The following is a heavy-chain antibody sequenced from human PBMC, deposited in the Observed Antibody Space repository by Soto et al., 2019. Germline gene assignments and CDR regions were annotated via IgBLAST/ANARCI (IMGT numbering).Heavy chain of an antibody. CDR2: ISSSSSYI. CDR3: ASEPDSLTGYYGGVLDY. J-gene: IGHJ4*02. CDR1: GFTFSSYS. D-gene: IGHD3-9*01. Sequence: VQLVESGGGLVKPGGSLRLSCAASGFTFSSYSMNWVRQAPGKGLEWVSSISSSSSYIYYADSVKGRITISRDNDTHSLHPHMTCLGAADTAVYYCASEPDSLTGYYGGVLDYWGQGTLVTVSS. V-gene: IGHV3-21*01.